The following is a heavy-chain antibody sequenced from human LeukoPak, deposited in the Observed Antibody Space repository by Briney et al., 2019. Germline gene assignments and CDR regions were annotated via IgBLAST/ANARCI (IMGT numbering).Heavy chain of an antibody. Sequence: GGSLRLSCAASGFTFSSYAMSWVRQAPGKGLEWVSAISGSGGSTYYADSVKGRFTISRNNSKNTLYLQMNSLRAEDTAVYYCAKDPGVLLWFGESSIWGQGTLVTVSS. CDR1: GFTFSSYA. D-gene: IGHD3-10*01. J-gene: IGHJ4*02. CDR2: ISGSGGST. CDR3: AKDPGVLLWFGESSI. V-gene: IGHV3-23*01.